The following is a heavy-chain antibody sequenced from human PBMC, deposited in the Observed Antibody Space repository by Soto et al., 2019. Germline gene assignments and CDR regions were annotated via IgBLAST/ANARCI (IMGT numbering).Heavy chain of an antibody. CDR3: ARIVVGATVDL. J-gene: IGHJ5*02. D-gene: IGHD1-26*01. V-gene: IGHV4-61*01. CDR2: ISYTGDT. Sequence: SETLSLTCSVSGDSVSSDRYFWTWIRQPPGKGLEWIAYISYTGDTNYNPSLKSRVTISVDTSRNQFSLTLTSVTAADTAVYFCARIVVGATVDLWGQGPLMTVST. CDR1: GDSVSSDRYF.